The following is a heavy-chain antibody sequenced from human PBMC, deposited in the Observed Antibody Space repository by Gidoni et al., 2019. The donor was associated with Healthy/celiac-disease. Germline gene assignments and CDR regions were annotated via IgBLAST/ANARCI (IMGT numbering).Heavy chain of an antibody. V-gene: IGHV3-9*01. Sequence: EVQLVESGGGLVQPGRSLRLSCAASGFTFDAYAMPWVLQAPGKGLGWVSGISWNSGSIGYADSVKCRFTISRDNAKNSLYLQMNSLRAEDTALYYCAKDEGSGYCSGGSCYHVDYWGQGTLVTVSS. CDR2: ISWNSGSI. D-gene: IGHD2-15*01. CDR3: AKDEGSGYCSGGSCYHVDY. CDR1: GFTFDAYA. J-gene: IGHJ4*02.